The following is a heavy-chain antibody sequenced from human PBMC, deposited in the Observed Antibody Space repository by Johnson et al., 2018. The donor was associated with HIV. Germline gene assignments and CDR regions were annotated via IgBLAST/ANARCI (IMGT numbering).Heavy chain of an antibody. V-gene: IGHV3-11*04. CDR3: ARERDSGDSLHRRFRAFDI. CDR1: GFTFSDYY. D-gene: IGHD4-17*01. J-gene: IGHJ3*02. CDR2: VIYSGGST. Sequence: QMLLVESGGGLVKPGGSLRLSCAASGFTFSDYYMSWIRQAPGKGLEWVSVIYSGGSTYYADSVKGRFTISRDNAKNSLYLQMNSLRAEDTAVYYCARERDSGDSLHRRFRAFDIWGQGTVVTVSS.